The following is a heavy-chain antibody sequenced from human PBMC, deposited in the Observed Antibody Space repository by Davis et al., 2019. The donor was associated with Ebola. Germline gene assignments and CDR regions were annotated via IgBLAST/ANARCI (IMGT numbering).Heavy chain of an antibody. CDR1: GFIFSSYV. CDR3: AKDTSNIWFDI. D-gene: IGHD2/OR15-2a*01. J-gene: IGHJ3*02. CDR2: LGTSADT. V-gene: IGHV3-23*01. Sequence: GESLKISCAASGFIFSSYVMSWVCQAPGKALEWVSTLGTSADTYYADSVKGRFTISRDNSKNTLYLQMNGLRVEDTAIYYCAKDTSNIWFDIWGQGTMVTVSS.